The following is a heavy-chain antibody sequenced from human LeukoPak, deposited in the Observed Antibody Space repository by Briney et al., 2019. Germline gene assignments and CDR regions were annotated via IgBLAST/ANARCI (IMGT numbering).Heavy chain of an antibody. J-gene: IGHJ1*01. CDR1: GGSISSYY. V-gene: IGHV4-59*01. Sequence: SETLSLTCTVSGGSISSYYWSWIRQPPGKGLEWIGYIYYSGSTNYNPSLKSRVTISVDTSKNQFSLKLSSVTAADTAVYYCASSTTAVGYFQHWGQGTLVTVSS. CDR3: ASSTTAVGYFQH. D-gene: IGHD4-23*01. CDR2: IYYSGST.